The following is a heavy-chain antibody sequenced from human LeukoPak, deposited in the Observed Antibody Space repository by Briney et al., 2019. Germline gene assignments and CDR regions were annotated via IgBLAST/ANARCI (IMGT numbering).Heavy chain of an antibody. CDR3: ARGRRQSNDFWSGYGFDY. J-gene: IGHJ4*02. CDR1: GFTFSSYG. CDR2: IWYDGSNK. Sequence: GGSLRLSCAASGFTFSSYGMHWVRQAPGKGLEWVAVIWYDGSNKYYADSVKGRFTISRDNSKNTLYLQMNSLRAEDTAVYYCARGRRQSNDFWSGYGFDYWGQGTLVTVSS. V-gene: IGHV3-33*01. D-gene: IGHD3-3*01.